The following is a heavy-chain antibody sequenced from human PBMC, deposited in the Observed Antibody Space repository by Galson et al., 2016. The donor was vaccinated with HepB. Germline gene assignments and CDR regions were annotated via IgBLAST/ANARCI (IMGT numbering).Heavy chain of an antibody. D-gene: IGHD5/OR15-5a*01. J-gene: IGHJ6*03. CDR3: ARDIYEGAMDV. CDR2: IYSDGRT. CDR1: GFGVSRNY. V-gene: IGHV3-53*01. Sequence: SLRLSCAASGFGVSRNYMTWVRQAPGKGLEWVSSIYSDGRTYYADSVKGRFTISRDNSKNTLFLQMNGLRADDTAVYYCARDIYEGAMDVWGKGTTVTVSS.